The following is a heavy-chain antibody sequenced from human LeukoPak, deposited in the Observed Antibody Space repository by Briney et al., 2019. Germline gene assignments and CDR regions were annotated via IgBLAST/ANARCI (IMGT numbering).Heavy chain of an antibody. Sequence: ASVKVSCKASGYTFTGYYMHWVRQAPGQGLEWMGWINPNSGGTNYAQKLQGRVTMTTDTSTSTAYMELRSLRSDDTAVYYCAREYSGSNWWFDPWGQGTLVTVSS. CDR3: AREYSGSNWWFDP. D-gene: IGHD1-26*01. CDR2: INPNSGGT. CDR1: GYTFTGYY. J-gene: IGHJ5*02. V-gene: IGHV1-2*02.